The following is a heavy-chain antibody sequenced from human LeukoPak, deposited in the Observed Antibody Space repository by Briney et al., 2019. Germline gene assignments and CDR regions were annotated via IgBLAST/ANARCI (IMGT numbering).Heavy chain of an antibody. CDR3: ARDYSSSWFHAFDY. J-gene: IGHJ4*02. CDR2: INTNTGNP. D-gene: IGHD6-13*01. CDR1: GYTFTSYG. V-gene: IGHV7-4-1*02. Sequence: GASVKVSCKASGYTFTSYGMNWVRQAPGQGLEWMGWINTNTGNPTYAQGFTGRFVFSLDTSVSTTYLQISSLKAEDTAVYYCARDYSSSWFHAFDYWGQGTLVTVSS.